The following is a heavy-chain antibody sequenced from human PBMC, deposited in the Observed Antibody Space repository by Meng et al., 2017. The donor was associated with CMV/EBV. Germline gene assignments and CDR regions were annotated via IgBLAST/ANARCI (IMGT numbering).Heavy chain of an antibody. CDR2: IYHSGSS. CDR3: SRSPSGFYWYFDL. J-gene: IGHJ2*01. CDR1: GGSITNNDHY. D-gene: IGHD6-25*01. V-gene: IGHV4-39*07. Sequence: GSLRLSCAVSGGSITNNDHYWGWIRQPPGRGLEWIGSIYHSGSSYYNPSLKSRVTISVDTSNNQFSLNVNSVTAADTAVYYCSRSPSGFYWYFDLWGRGTLVTVSS.